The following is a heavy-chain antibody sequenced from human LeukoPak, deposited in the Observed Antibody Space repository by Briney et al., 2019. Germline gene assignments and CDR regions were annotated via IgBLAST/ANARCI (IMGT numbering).Heavy chain of an antibody. V-gene: IGHV3-23*01. CDR1: GFTFRSYA. Sequence: GGSLRLSCAASGFTFRSYAMSWVRQAPGKGLEWVSAISGSGGSTYYADSVKGRFTISRDNSKNTLYLQMNSLRAEDTAVYYCAKDRDGPYGEAWGQGTLVTVSS. D-gene: IGHD5-24*01. CDR2: ISGSGGST. CDR3: AKDRDGPYGEA. J-gene: IGHJ5*02.